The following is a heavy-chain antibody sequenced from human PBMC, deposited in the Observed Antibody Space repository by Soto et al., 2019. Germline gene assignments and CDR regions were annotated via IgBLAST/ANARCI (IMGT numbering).Heavy chain of an antibody. V-gene: IGHV1-18*01. CDR1: GYTFTSYG. CDR2: IRPYNGNT. Sequence: QVQLVQSGAELKKPGASVKVSCKTSGYTFTSYGISWVRQAPGQGLEWMGWIRPYNGNTNYAQKFQGKVTMTTDTSTNTAYMELRSLRSDDTAVYYCARTIVAVPAALNWFDSWGQGTLVSVSS. D-gene: IGHD2-2*01. J-gene: IGHJ5*01. CDR3: ARTIVAVPAALNWFDS.